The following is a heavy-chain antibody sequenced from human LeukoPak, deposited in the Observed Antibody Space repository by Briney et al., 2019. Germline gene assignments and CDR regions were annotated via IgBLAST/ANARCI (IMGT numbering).Heavy chain of an antibody. CDR2: IYYSGST. J-gene: IGHJ4*02. CDR3: ARGNRGYSGYDYVDY. CDR1: GGSISSSSYY. D-gene: IGHD5-12*01. Sequence: PSETLSLTCTVSGGSISSSSYYWGWIRQPPGKGLEWIGSIYYSGSTYYNPSLKSRVTISVDTSKNQFSLKLSSVTAADTAVYYCARGNRGYSGYDYVDYWGQGTLVTVSS. V-gene: IGHV4-39*07.